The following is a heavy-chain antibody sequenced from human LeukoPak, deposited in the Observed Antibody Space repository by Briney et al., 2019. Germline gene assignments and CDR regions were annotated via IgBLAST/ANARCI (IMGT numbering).Heavy chain of an antibody. D-gene: IGHD6-19*01. V-gene: IGHV4-39*07. CDR3: ARDESWGGWPTYYFDY. Sequence: SETLSLTCTVSGGSISSSTYYWGWIRQPPGKGLEWIGSIFYSGRTYYHPSLKSRVTISVDTSKNQFSLKLSSVTAADTAVYYCARDESWGGWPTYYFDYWGQGTLVTVSS. CDR1: GGSISSSTYY. J-gene: IGHJ4*02. CDR2: IFYSGRT.